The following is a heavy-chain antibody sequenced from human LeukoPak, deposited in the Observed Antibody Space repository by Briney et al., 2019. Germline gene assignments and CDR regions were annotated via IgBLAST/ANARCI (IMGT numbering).Heavy chain of an antibody. CDR2: ISGSGGST. D-gene: IGHD2-2*01. J-gene: IGHJ4*02. V-gene: IGHV3-23*01. CDR3: AKLNIVVVPAASLDY. CDR1: GFTFSSYA. Sequence: PGGSLRLSCAASGFTFSSYAMSWVRQAPGKGLEWVSAISGSGGSTYYADSVKGRFTISKDNSKNTLYLQMNSLRAEDTAVYYCAKLNIVVVPAASLDYWGQGTLVTVSS.